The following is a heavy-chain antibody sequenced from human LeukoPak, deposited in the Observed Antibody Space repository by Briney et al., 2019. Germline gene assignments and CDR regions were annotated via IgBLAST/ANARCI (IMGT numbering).Heavy chain of an antibody. D-gene: IGHD3-10*01. J-gene: IGHJ6*03. CDR1: GFTFSSYS. Sequence: GGSLRLSCAASGFTFSSYSMNWVRQAPGKGLEWVSSISSSSSYIYYADSVKGRFTISRDNAKNSLYLQMNSLRAEDTAVYYCARAVRTGGTMVRGVIIYYYYYYMDVWGKGTTVTISS. V-gene: IGHV3-21*01. CDR2: ISSSSSYI. CDR3: ARAVRTGGTMVRGVIIYYYYYYMDV.